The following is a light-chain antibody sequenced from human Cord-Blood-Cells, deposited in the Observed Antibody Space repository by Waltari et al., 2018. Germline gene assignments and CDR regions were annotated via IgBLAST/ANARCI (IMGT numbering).Light chain of an antibody. J-gene: IGKJ1*01. CDR3: QQSYSTPRT. CDR2: AAS. V-gene: IGKV1-39*01. CDR1: QSISSY. Sequence: DIQKTQYPSSLSASVGDTVTITCRASQSISSYLNWYQQKPGKAPKLLIYAASSLQSGVPSRFSGSGSGTDFTLTISSLQPEDFATYYCQQSYSTPRTFGQGTKVEIK.